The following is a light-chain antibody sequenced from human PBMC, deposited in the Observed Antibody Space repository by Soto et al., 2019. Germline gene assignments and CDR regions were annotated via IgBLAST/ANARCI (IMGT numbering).Light chain of an antibody. Sequence: EIVMTQSPATLSVSPGEGATLSCRASQSVSSNLAWYQQKPGQGPRLLIYGSSTRATGIPARFSGSGSGTEFTLTISSLQSEDFAVHYCQQYNNWPLLTFGGGTKVEIK. CDR1: QSVSSN. CDR2: GSS. J-gene: IGKJ4*01. V-gene: IGKV3-15*01. CDR3: QQYNNWPLLT.